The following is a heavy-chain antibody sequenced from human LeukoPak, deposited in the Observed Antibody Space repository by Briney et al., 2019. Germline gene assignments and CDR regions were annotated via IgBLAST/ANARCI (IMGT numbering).Heavy chain of an antibody. D-gene: IGHD3-22*01. CDR1: GGSISSSSYY. CDR2: INHSGST. Sequence: SETLSLTCAVSGGSISSSSYYWGWIRQPPGKGLEWIGEINHSGSTNYNPSLKSRVTISVDTSKNQFSLKLSSVTAADTAVYYCARGFGIYYYDSSGYYPTFFDYWGQGTLVTVSS. CDR3: ARGFGIYYYDSSGYYPTFFDY. J-gene: IGHJ4*02. V-gene: IGHV4-39*07.